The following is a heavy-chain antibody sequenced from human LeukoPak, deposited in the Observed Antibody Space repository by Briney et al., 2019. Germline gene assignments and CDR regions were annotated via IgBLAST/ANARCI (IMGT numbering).Heavy chain of an antibody. D-gene: IGHD6-13*01. CDR1: GGTFSSYA. V-gene: IGHV1-69*13. J-gene: IGHJ6*02. CDR2: IIPIFGTA. CDR3: ARGGRGAAAYYYGVDV. Sequence: ASVKVSCKASGGTFSSYAISWVRQAPGQGLEWMGGIIPIFGTANYAQKFQGRVTITADESTSTVYMELSSLRSEDTAVYYCARGGRGAAAYYYGVDVWGQGTTVTVSS.